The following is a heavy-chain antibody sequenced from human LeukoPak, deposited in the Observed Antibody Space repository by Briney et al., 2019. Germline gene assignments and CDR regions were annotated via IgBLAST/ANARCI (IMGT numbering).Heavy chain of an antibody. CDR2: IMGDGSEK. D-gene: IGHD2-15*01. CDR3: ARGLLSNIY. Sequence: GGSLRLSCAASGFTFVSYWMTWVRQAPGKGLEWVANIMGDGSEKYYVDSVKGRFTISRDNAKNSLFLQMNSLRGEDTAVFYCARGLLSNIYWGQGTRLTVSS. CDR1: GFTFVSYW. V-gene: IGHV3-7*01. J-gene: IGHJ4*02.